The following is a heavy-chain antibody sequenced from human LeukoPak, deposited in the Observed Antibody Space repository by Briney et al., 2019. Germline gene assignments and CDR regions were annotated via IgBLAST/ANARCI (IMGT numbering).Heavy chain of an antibody. J-gene: IGHJ4*02. CDR1: GFTFSDYY. D-gene: IGHD3-22*01. CDR3: ARLYYYDSSGYYNDY. V-gene: IGHV3-11*01. Sequence: GGSLRLSCAASGFTFSDYYMSWIRQAPGKGLEWVSYISSSGSTIYYADSVKGRFTISRDNAKNSLCLQMNSLRAEDTAVYYCARLYYYDSSGYYNDYWGEGTLVTVSS. CDR2: ISSSGSTI.